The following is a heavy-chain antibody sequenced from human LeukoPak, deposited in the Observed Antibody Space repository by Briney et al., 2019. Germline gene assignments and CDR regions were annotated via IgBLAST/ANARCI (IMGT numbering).Heavy chain of an antibody. V-gene: IGHV1-2*02. CDR1: GYTFSGTGWY. CDR2: IYPNNDAT. Sequence: VKASSKSSGYTFSGTGWYLYGLRQAPGQGVEGRRWIYPNNDATGYAQKFQGRVAMTRDTSISTAYMELSRLRPADTAVYYCARDGPAQMVDFDYWGQGTLVTVSS. J-gene: IGHJ4*02. D-gene: IGHD3-10*01. CDR3: ARDGPAQMVDFDY.